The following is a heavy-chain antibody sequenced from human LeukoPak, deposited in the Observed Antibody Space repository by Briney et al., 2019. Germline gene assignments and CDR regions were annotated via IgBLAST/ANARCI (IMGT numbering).Heavy chain of an antibody. Sequence: PSETLSLTCTVSGGSISSGDYYWSWIRQPPGKGLEWIGYIYYSGSTYYNPSLKSRVTISVDTSKNQFSLNLSSVTAADTAVYYCARHSNGGCTSTRCHIDYWGQGTLVTVSS. J-gene: IGHJ4*02. CDR3: ARHSNGGCTSTRCHIDY. D-gene: IGHD2-2*01. CDR2: IYYSGST. CDR1: GGSISSGDYY. V-gene: IGHV4-30-4*01.